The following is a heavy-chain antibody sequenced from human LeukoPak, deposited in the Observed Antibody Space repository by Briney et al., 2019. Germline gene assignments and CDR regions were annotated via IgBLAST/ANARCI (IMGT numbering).Heavy chain of an antibody. CDR2: INPNSGGT. CDR1: GYTFTGYY. CDR3: AGGIVGATTMLVY. V-gene: IGHV1-2*02. Sequence: ASVKVSCKASGYTFTGYYMHWVRQAPGQGLEWMGWINPNSGGTNYAQKFQGRVTMTRDTSISTAYMELSRLRSDDTAVYYCAGGIVGATTMLVYWGQGTLVTVSS. J-gene: IGHJ4*02. D-gene: IGHD1-26*01.